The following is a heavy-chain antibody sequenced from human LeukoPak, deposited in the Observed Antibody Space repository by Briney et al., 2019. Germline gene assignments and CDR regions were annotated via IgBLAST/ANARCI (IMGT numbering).Heavy chain of an antibody. CDR3: ARSLIDYSNYTPLGY. V-gene: IGHV3-21*01. J-gene: IGHJ4*02. CDR2: ISSSSSYI. D-gene: IGHD4-11*01. Sequence: GGSLRLSCAASGFTFSSYSMNWVRQAPGKGLEWVSSISSSSSYIYYADSVKGRFTISRDNAKNSLYLQMNSLRAEDTAAYYCARSLIDYSNYTPLGYWGQGTLVTVSS. CDR1: GFTFSSYS.